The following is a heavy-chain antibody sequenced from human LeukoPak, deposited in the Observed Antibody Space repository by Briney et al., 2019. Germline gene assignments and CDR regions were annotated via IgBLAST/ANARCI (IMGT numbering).Heavy chain of an antibody. Sequence: GGSLRLSCAASGFTFSSYGMHWVRQAPGKGLEWVAFIRYDGSNKYCADSVKGRFTISRDNSKNTLYLQMNSLRAEDTAVYYCAKDETSATYRRMDVWGKGTTVTVSS. CDR2: IRYDGSNK. CDR3: AKDETSATYRRMDV. J-gene: IGHJ6*04. D-gene: IGHD3-16*02. V-gene: IGHV3-30*02. CDR1: GFTFSSYG.